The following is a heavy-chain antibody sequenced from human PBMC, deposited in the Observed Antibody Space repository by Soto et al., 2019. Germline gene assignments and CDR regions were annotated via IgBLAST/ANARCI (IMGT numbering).Heavy chain of an antibody. CDR3: GKGGRQWLVTSDFNY. D-gene: IGHD6-19*01. CDR1: GFTVSSNY. Sequence: GGSLRLSCAASGFTVSSNYMSWVRQAPGKGLEWVSVIYSGGSTYYADSVKGRFIISRDDSKNTVSLEMTSLRAEDTAVYYCGKGGRQWLVTSDFNYWGQGALVTVSS. CDR2: IYSGGST. V-gene: IGHV3-66*01. J-gene: IGHJ4*02.